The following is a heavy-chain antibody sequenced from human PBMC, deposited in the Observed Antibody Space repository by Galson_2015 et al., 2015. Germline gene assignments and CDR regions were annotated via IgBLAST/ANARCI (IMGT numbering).Heavy chain of an antibody. CDR2: IGIGGDT. CDR3: ARELPDDIDSACYLDL. D-gene: IGHD1-1*01. V-gene: IGHV3-13*01. CDR1: GFTLSGYD. Sequence: SLRLSCAASGFTLSGYDMHWVRQATGNGLEWVSAIGIGGDTYYADSVKGRFTISRENAKNPLYLQMNSLGDGDTAVYYCARELPDDIDSACYLDLSVRGTLVTVSS. J-gene: IGHJ2*01.